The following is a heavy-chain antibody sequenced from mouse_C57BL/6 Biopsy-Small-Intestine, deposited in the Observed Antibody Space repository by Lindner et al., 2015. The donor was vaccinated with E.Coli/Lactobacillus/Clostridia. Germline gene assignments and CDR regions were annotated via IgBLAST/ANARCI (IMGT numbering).Heavy chain of an antibody. CDR3: ARYPWYFDV. CDR2: IYPRSGNT. CDR1: GYTFTSFG. J-gene: IGHJ1*03. Sequence: VQLQESGAELARPGASVKLSCKASGYTFTSFGISWVKQGTGQGLEWIGEIYPRSGNTYYNEKFEGKATLTADKSSSTAYMELRSLTSEDSAVYFCARYPWYFDVWGTGTTVTVSS. V-gene: IGHV1-81*01.